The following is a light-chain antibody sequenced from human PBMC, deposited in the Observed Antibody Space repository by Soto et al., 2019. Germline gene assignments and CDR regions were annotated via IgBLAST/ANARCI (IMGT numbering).Light chain of an antibody. V-gene: IGKV1-39*01. Sequence: DIPMTQSPSSLSASVGDRVTITCRASQSISSYLNWYQQKPGKAPKLLIYAASSLQSGVPSRFSCSGSGTDFTLTISSLQPEDFATYYCQQSYSTPYTFGKGTRLEIK. CDR2: AAS. CDR3: QQSYSTPYT. CDR1: QSISSY. J-gene: IGKJ5*01.